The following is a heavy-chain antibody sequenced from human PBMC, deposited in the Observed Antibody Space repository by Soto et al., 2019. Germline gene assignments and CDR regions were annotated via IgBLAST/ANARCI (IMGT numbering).Heavy chain of an antibody. CDR3: AKGGAYCGGDCTRAY. J-gene: IGHJ4*02. V-gene: IGHV3-23*01. CDR1: GFTFTSFA. CDR2: ISATGGST. D-gene: IGHD2-21*02. Sequence: EVQLLESGGGLVQPGGSLRLSCAASGFTFTSFAMAWVRQAPGKGLEWVSGISATGGSTHYADSVKGRFTISRDNSRNTVYVQMNSLRAEDTAVYYCAKGGAYCGGDCTRAYWGQGTLVTVSS.